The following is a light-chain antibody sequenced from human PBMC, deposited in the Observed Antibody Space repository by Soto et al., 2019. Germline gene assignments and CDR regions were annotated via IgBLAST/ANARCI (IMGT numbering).Light chain of an antibody. V-gene: IGKV1-39*01. CDR2: AAS. Sequence: DIQMTQSPSSLSASVGDRVTITCRASQSIGTSLNWYQQKTGRAPKLLIYAASTLQSGVPSRFSGSGSGTDFTLTIGSLQPEDFASYSCQPAYSAPHTFGQGTNLEI. CDR3: QPAYSAPHT. J-gene: IGKJ2*01. CDR1: QSIGTS.